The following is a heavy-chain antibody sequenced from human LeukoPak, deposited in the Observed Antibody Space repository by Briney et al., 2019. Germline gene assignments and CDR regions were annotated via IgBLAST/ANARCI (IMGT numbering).Heavy chain of an antibody. J-gene: IGHJ6*03. V-gene: IGHV4-39*07. CDR2: ISYSGTT. CDR1: GGSISSRPYY. D-gene: IGHD2-2*01. CDR3: ARDFSISSSVYYYYYMDV. Sequence: SETLSLTCTVSGGSISSRPYYWGWVRQSPGKGLEWIGTISYSGTTYYNPSLKSRVTISLDTSKNQFSLKLSSVTAADTAIYYCARDFSISSSVYYYYYMDVWGKGTTVTVSS.